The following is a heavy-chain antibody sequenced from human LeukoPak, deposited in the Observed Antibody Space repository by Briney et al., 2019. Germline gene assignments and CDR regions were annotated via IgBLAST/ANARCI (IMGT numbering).Heavy chain of an antibody. CDR1: GFTFSNAW. CDR3: TTDGVGVEGATYDN. V-gene: IGHV3-15*01. Sequence: GGSLRLSCAASGFTFSNAWMSWVRQAPGKGLERVGCIKAKAHGGTIEYAAPVKGRFTISRDDSKNTLYLQMNSLKTEDTAVYYCTTDGVGVEGATYDNWGQGTLVSVSS. D-gene: IGHD1-26*01. J-gene: IGHJ4*02. CDR2: IKAKAHGGTI.